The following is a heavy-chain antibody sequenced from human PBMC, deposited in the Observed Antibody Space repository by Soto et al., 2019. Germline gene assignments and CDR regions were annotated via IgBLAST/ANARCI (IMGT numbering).Heavy chain of an antibody. CDR1: GFTFSSYW. CDR2: IKQDGSEK. D-gene: IGHD4-17*01. Sequence: GGSLRLSCAASGFTFSSYWMSWVRQAPGKGLEWVANIKQDGSEKYYVDSVKGRFTISRDNAKNSLYLQMNSLRAEDTAVYYCARVDYGDYVNPYYFDYWGQGTLVTVSS. J-gene: IGHJ4*02. CDR3: ARVDYGDYVNPYYFDY. V-gene: IGHV3-7*04.